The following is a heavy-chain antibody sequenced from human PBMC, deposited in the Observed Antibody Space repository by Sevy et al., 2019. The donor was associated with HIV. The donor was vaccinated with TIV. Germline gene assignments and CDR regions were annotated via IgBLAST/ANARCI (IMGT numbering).Heavy chain of an antibody. V-gene: IGHV3-30*02. J-gene: IGHJ4*02. CDR3: AKEYSYGYWIDY. CDR2: IRYDGGNK. D-gene: IGHD5-18*01. CDR1: GFTFSSYG. Sequence: GGSLRLSCAASGFTFSSYGMHWVRQAPGKGLEWVAFIRYDGGNKYYADSVKGRFTISRDNSKYTLYLQMNSLRAEDTAVYYCAKEYSYGYWIDYWGQGSLVTVSS.